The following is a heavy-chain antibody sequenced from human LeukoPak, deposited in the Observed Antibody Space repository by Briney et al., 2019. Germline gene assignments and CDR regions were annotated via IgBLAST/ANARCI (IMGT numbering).Heavy chain of an antibody. Sequence: PSETLSLTCTVSGGSISSDYWQWIRQPPGKGLEWVGYIYNSGNNHYNSSLKSRVTISIDTSKNQFSLKLASVTAADTAVYYCATRGYRGQGTLVAVSS. CDR1: GGSISSDY. CDR3: ATRGY. J-gene: IGHJ4*02. D-gene: IGHD3-10*01. V-gene: IGHV4-59*08. CDR2: IYNSGNN.